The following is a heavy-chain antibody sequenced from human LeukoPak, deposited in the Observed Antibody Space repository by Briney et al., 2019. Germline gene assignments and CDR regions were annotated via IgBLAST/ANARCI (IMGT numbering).Heavy chain of an antibody. CDR3: ARGTAGYHSSYFDY. V-gene: IGHV3-30-3*01. Sequence: QTGGSLRLSCAASGFTLSSYAMHWVRQAPGKGLEWVSVISYDGSNKYYADSVKGRFTISRDNSKNALYLQMNSLRAEDTAVYYCARGTAGYHSSYFDYWGQGTLVTVSS. D-gene: IGHD3-16*02. CDR1: GFTLSSYA. J-gene: IGHJ4*02. CDR2: ISYDGSNK.